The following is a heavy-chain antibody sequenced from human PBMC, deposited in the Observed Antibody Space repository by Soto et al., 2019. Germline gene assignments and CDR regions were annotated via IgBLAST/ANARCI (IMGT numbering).Heavy chain of an antibody. CDR3: ARHFVAVVIKGWGY. V-gene: IGHV4-30-4*01. J-gene: IGHJ4*02. CDR1: GGSISSGDYY. D-gene: IGHD3-10*01. Sequence: SETLSLTCTVSGGSISSGDYYWSWIRQPPGKGLEWIGYIYYSGSTYYNPSLKSRVTISVDTSKNQFSLKLVSVTAADTAVYYCARHFVAVVIKGWGYWGQGTLVTVSS. CDR2: IYYSGST.